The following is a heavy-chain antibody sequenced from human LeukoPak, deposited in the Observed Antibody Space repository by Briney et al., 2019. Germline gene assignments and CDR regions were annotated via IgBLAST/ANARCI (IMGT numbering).Heavy chain of an antibody. CDR2: IYYSGST. CDR3: ARLRNVPGDYRQFDY. J-gene: IGHJ4*02. V-gene: IGHV4-59*12. D-gene: IGHD3-10*02. CDR1: GASISSSY. Sequence: PSETLSLTCTVSGASISSSYWSWIRQPPGKGLEWIGYIYYSGSTNYNPSLKSRVTISVDTSKNQFSLRLNSVTAADTALYYCARLRNVPGDYRQFDYWGQGTLVTVSS.